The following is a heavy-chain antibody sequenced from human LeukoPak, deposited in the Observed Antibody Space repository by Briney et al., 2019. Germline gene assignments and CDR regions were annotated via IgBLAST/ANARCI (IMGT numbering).Heavy chain of an antibody. V-gene: IGHV3-23*01. CDR1: GFTFSNYA. D-gene: IGHD4-17*01. CDR2: IGGSGDNR. J-gene: IGHJ2*01. CDR3: ARNSYGDYWFFDL. Sequence: GGSLRLSCAASGFTFSNYAVSWVRQAPGKGLQWVSTIGGSGDNRYYEDSVKGRFTISRDNSRNTVYLQVHGLRADDTAVYHCARNSYGDYWFFDLWGRGTLVTVSS.